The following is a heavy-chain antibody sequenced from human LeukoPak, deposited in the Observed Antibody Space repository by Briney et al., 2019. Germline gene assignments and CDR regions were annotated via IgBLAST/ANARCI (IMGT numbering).Heavy chain of an antibody. Sequence: PGGSLRLSCAASGFTFSTFGMSWVRQAPGKGLECVSSITSTSSYIYYADSVKGRFTISRDDAKNSLYLQMNSLRAEDTAVYYCARAVSTYGLDSWGQGTLVTVSS. V-gene: IGHV3-21*01. J-gene: IGHJ4*02. CDR1: GFTFSTFG. D-gene: IGHD3-10*01. CDR2: ITSTSSYI. CDR3: ARAVSTYGLDS.